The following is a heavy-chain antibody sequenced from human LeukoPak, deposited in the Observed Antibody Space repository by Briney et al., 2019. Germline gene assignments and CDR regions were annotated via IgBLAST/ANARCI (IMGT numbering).Heavy chain of an antibody. D-gene: IGHD2-21*02. V-gene: IGHV1-18*01. J-gene: IGHJ4*02. Sequence: GAPVKVSCKASGYTFTSYGISWVRQAPGQGLEWMGWISAYNGNTNYAQKLQGRVTMTTDTSTSTAYMELRSLRSDDTAVYYCARDRGSYCGGDCHFDYWGQGTLVTVSS. CDR1: GYTFTSYG. CDR3: ARDRGSYCGGDCHFDY. CDR2: ISAYNGNT.